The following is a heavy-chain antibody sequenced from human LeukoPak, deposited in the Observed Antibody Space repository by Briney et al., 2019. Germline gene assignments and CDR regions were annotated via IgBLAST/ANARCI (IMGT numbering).Heavy chain of an antibody. J-gene: IGHJ5*02. D-gene: IGHD2/OR15-2a*01. Sequence: PSETLSLTCTVSGGYTGSHYWSWIRQPAGKGLEWIGRISPSGTTHYNPSLGSRVTMSVDTSKNYFSLGLSSVTAADTAVYYCARDFYASGFYFWFDPWGQGILVTVSS. CDR1: GGYTGSHY. V-gene: IGHV4-4*07. CDR3: ARDFYASGFYFWFDP. CDR2: ISPSGTT.